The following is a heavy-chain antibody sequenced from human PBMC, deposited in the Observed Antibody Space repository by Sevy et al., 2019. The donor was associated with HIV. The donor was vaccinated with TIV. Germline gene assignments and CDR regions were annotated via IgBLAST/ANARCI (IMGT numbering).Heavy chain of an antibody. D-gene: IGHD3-22*01. CDR2: IYSSGST. J-gene: IGHJ3*02. CDR3: ARAGYYDSSGYYSPDAFDI. V-gene: IGHV4-59*01. Sequence: SETLSLTCTVSGGSISSYYWSWIRQPPGKGLEWIGYIYSSGSTNYNPSLKSRVTLSVDTSKNQFSLKLSSVTAADTAVYYCARAGYYDSSGYYSPDAFDIWGQGTMVTVSS. CDR1: GGSISSYY.